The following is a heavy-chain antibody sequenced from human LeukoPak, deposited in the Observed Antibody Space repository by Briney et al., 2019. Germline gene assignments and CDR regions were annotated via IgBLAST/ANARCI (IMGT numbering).Heavy chain of an antibody. CDR2: INEDGSNK. J-gene: IGHJ4*02. CDR1: GFSFSNHY. V-gene: IGHV3-7*01. CDR3: TRVIVAVPGYFDYFDF. Sequence: PGGSLRLSCAASGFSFSNHYMRLIRQAPGKGLEWVANINEDGSNKWHLGSVKGRFTVSRDNARNALYLQMNSLRVEDTAVYYCTRVIVAVPGYFDYFDFWGQGALVTVSS. D-gene: IGHD6-19*01.